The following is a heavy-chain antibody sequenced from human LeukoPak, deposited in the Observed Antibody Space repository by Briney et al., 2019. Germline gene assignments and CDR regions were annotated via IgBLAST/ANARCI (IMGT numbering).Heavy chain of an antibody. J-gene: IGHJ6*02. CDR3: AREAYYYDSSGYYRHYYNYYGMDV. CDR1: GYTFTRFG. V-gene: IGHV1-18*01. D-gene: IGHD3-22*01. Sequence: ASVKVSCKASGYTFTRFGISWVRQAPGQGLEWMGWISAYNGHTNYAQNLQGRVTMTTDTSTITAYMELRSLRSDDTAVYYCAREAYYYDSSGYYRHYYNYYGMDVWGQGTLVTVSS. CDR2: ISAYNGHT.